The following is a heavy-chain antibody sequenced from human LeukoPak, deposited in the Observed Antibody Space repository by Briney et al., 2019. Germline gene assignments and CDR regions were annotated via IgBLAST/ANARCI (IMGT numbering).Heavy chain of an antibody. CDR2: IIPIFGTA. V-gene: IGHV1-69*01. CDR1: GCTFSSYA. D-gene: IGHD5-18*01. J-gene: IGHJ4*02. CDR3: ARGGTKQLWSASDY. Sequence: ASVKVSCKASGCTFSSYAISWVRQAPGQGLEWMGWIIPIFGTANYAQKFQGRVTITADESTSTAYMELSSLRSEDTAVYYCARGGTKQLWSASDYWGQGTLVTVSS.